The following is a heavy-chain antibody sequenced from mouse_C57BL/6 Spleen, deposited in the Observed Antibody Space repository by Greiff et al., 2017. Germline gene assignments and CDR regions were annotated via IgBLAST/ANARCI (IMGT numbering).Heavy chain of an antibody. D-gene: IGHD1-1*01. CDR1: GYTFTSYW. CDR2: IYPGSGST. CDR3: ARGIYYYGSRTLYYFDY. Sequence: VQLQQPGAELVKPGASVKMSCKASGYTFTSYWITWVKQRPGQGLEWIGDIYPGSGSTNYNEKFKSKATLTVDTSSSTAYMQLSSLTSEDSAVYYCARGIYYYGSRTLYYFDYWGQGTTLTVSS. V-gene: IGHV1-55*01. J-gene: IGHJ2*01.